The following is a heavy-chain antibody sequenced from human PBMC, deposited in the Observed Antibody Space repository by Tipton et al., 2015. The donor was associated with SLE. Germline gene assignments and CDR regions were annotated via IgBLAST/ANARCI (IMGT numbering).Heavy chain of an antibody. Sequence: TLSLTCTVSGDSINGYYWTWIRQPPGKGLEWVGYVYSSGFSDYNPSLRSRVTISLDTSKNQFSLRLSSATAADTAVYYWARVGHGFDDSGYNSHYYYYMDVWGKGPTVTVSS. CDR1: GDSINGYY. J-gene: IGHJ6*03. CDR3: ARVGHGFDDSGYNSHYYYYMDV. D-gene: IGHD3-22*01. V-gene: IGHV4-59*01. CDR2: VYSSGFS.